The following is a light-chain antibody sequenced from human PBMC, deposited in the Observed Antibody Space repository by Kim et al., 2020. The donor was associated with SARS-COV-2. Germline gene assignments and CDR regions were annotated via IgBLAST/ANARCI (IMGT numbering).Light chain of an antibody. J-gene: IGLJ3*02. CDR3: SSYTSNNTWV. CDR2: DVG. CDR1: STDVGGYNY. Sequence: GQSITISCTGTSTDVGGYNYVSWYQQHPGKAPKLMIYDVGNRPSGVSNRFSGSKSGSTASLTISGLRTEDEADYYCSSYTSNNTWVFGGGTKLTVL. V-gene: IGLV2-14*03.